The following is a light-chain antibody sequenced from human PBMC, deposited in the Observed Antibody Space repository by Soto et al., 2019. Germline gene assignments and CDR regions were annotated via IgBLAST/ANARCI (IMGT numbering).Light chain of an antibody. CDR1: GTDVGAYDY. J-gene: IGLJ1*01. CDR2: DVN. Sequence: QSVLTQPSSASGSPGQSITISRTGTGTDVGAYDYVSWYQQHPGKAPKLVIYDVNNRPSGVFSRFSGSQSGNTASLPISGLQVEDEVNYSGSSDTSSSFVYVFGPGTKLTVL. V-gene: IGLV2-14*03. CDR3: SSDTSSSFVYV.